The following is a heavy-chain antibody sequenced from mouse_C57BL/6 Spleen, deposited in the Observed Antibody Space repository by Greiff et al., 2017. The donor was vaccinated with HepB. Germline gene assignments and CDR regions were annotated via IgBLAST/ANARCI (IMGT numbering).Heavy chain of an antibody. CDR2: INPNNRGT. Sequence: VQLQQSGPELVKPGASVKIPCKASGYTFTDYNMDWVKQSHGKSLEWIGDINPNNRGTIYNQKFKGKATLTVDKSSSTAYMELRSLTSEDTAVYYCARYGSSGAWFAYWGQGTLVTVSA. V-gene: IGHV1-18*01. D-gene: IGHD1-1*01. J-gene: IGHJ3*01. CDR3: ARYGSSGAWFAY. CDR1: GYTFTDYN.